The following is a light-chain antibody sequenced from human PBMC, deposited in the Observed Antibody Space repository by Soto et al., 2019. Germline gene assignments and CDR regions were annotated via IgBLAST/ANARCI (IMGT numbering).Light chain of an antibody. J-gene: IGKJ2*01. V-gene: IGKV1-33*01. Sequence: DIQMTQSPSSLSASVGDRVTITCQASQDIRNFLNWYQQKPGKAPKLLIYDASNLGAGVPSRFSGSGSGTDFTFTISSLQPEDIATYYCQQFDIPPTFGQGTNLEIK. CDR2: DAS. CDR3: QQFDIPPT. CDR1: QDIRNF.